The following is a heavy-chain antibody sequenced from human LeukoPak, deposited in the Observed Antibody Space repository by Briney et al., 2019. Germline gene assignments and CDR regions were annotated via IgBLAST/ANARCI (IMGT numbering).Heavy chain of an antibody. D-gene: IGHD3-10*01. Sequence: GGSLRLSCAASEFTFSSYSMNWVRQAPGKGLEWVSYISGSSSTIYYADSVKGRFTISRDNAKNSLYLQMNSLRAEDTAVYYCARYDGGSGPFDYWGQGTLVTVSS. CDR1: EFTFSSYS. V-gene: IGHV3-48*04. CDR2: ISGSSSTI. CDR3: ARYDGGSGPFDY. J-gene: IGHJ4*02.